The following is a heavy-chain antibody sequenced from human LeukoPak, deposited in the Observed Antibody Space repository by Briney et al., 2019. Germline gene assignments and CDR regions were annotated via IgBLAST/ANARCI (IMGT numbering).Heavy chain of an antibody. CDR3: AKYSYGYPNWFDP. D-gene: IGHD5-18*01. J-gene: IGHJ5*02. V-gene: IGHV4-59*10. Sequence: SETLSLTCAVYGGSFSGYYWSWIRQPAEKGLEWIGRIYTSGGTNYNPSLKSRVTMSVDTSKNQFSLKLSSVTAADTAVYYCAKYSYGYPNWFDPWGQGTLVTVSS. CDR2: IYTSGGT. CDR1: GGSFSGYY.